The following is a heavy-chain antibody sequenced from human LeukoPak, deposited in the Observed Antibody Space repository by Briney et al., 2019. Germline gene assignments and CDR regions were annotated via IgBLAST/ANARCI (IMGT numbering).Heavy chain of an antibody. CDR3: ARDQPLTIVVVPAAQGTFDI. J-gene: IGHJ3*02. Sequence: GGSLRLSRAASGFTFSSYSMNWVRPAPGKGLEWVSSISSSSSYIYYADSVKGRFTISRDNAKNSLYLQMNSLRAEDTAVYYCARDQPLTIVVVPAAQGTFDIWGQGTMVTVSS. CDR1: GFTFSSYS. V-gene: IGHV3-21*01. D-gene: IGHD2-2*01. CDR2: ISSSSSYI.